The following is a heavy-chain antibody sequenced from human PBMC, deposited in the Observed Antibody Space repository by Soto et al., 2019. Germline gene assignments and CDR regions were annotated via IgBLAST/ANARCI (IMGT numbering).Heavy chain of an antibody. CDR3: ALQTGSGSYGYWFDP. D-gene: IGHD1-26*01. J-gene: IGHJ5*02. CDR1: GFSLSTSGVG. V-gene: IGHV2-5*02. Sequence: ESGPTLVNPTQTLTLTCTFSGFSLSTSGVGVGWIRQPPGKALEWLALIYWDDDKRYSPSLKSRLTITKDTSKNQVVLTMTNMDPVDTATYYCALQTGSGSYGYWFDPWGQGTLVTVSS. CDR2: IYWDDDK.